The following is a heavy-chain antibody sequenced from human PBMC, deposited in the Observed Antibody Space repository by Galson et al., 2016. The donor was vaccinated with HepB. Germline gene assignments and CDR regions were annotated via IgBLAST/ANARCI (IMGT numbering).Heavy chain of an antibody. Sequence: GAEVKKPRESLKISCKGSGYIFDNYWIGWVRQRPGTGLEWLGIIYPGDSDIRYNPSFQGQVTISVDKSNSIAYLQWSSLKASDTALYYCARRTIENLLFAFDVWGQGTMVTVSS. D-gene: IGHD3-10*01. J-gene: IGHJ3*01. V-gene: IGHV5-51*01. CDR2: IYPGDSDI. CDR3: ARRTIENLLFAFDV. CDR1: GYIFDNYW.